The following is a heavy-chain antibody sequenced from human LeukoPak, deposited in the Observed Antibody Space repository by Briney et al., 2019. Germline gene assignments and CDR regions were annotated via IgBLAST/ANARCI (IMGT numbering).Heavy chain of an antibody. CDR3: ASLSIKGNY. D-gene: IGHD5/OR15-5a*01. V-gene: IGHV4-59*01. J-gene: IGHJ4*02. Sequence: SETLSLTCAVYGGSFSGYYWSWIRQPPGKGLEWIGYIYYSGSTNYNPSLKSRVTISIDTSENQFSLKLASVTAADTAVYYCASLSIKGNYWGQGTLVTVSS. CDR1: GGSFSGYY. CDR2: IYYSGST.